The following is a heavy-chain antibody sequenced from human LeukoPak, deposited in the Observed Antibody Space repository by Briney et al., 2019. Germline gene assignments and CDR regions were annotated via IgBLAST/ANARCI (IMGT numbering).Heavy chain of an antibody. CDR3: ARGGGLDV. J-gene: IGHJ6*02. CDR1: GGTFSNYA. V-gene: IGHV1-69*01. Sequence: GSSVKVSCKASGGTFSNYAINWVRQAPGPGLEWMGGIIPIFGTANYAQKFQGRVTITADESTSTVYMELSSLKSEDTAVYFCARGGGLDVWGQGATVTVSS. CDR2: IIPIFGTA. D-gene: IGHD3-16*01.